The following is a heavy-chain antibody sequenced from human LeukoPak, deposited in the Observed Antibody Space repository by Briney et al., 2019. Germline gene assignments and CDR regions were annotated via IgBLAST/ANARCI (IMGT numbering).Heavy chain of an antibody. V-gene: IGHV3-64*01. J-gene: IGHJ4*02. D-gene: IGHD1-1*01. Sequence: GGSLRLSCAASGFTFSSYAMHWVRQAPGKGLEYVSAISSNGGSTYYANSVKGRFTISRDNSKNTLYLQMGSLRAEDMAVYYCARTWNDGPFDYWGQGTLVTVSS. CDR2: ISSNGGST. CDR3: ARTWNDGPFDY. CDR1: GFTFSSYA.